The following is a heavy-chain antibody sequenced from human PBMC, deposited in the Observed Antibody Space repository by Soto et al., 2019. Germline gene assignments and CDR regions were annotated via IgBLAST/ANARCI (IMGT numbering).Heavy chain of an antibody. CDR3: AKRYCTSDTCLSLDFYYYIDV. Sequence: GESLKISCKGSGYSFTSYWIGWVRQMPGKGLEWMGIIYPGDSDTRYSPSFQGQVTISADKSISTAYLQWSSLRAEDSAVYYCAKRYCTSDTCLSLDFYYYIDVWGKGTTVTVSS. CDR2: IYPGDSDT. J-gene: IGHJ6*03. CDR1: GYSFTSYW. D-gene: IGHD2-2*01. V-gene: IGHV5-51*01.